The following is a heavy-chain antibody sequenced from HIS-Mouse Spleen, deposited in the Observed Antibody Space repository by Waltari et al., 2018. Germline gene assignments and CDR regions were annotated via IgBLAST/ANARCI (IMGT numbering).Heavy chain of an antibody. CDR3: ARSNWYFDY. D-gene: IGHD7-27*01. V-gene: IGHV3-66*01. J-gene: IGHJ4*02. Sequence: ADSVKGRFTISRDNSKNTLCLQLNSLRAEDTAVYYCARSNWYFDYWGQGTLVTVSS.